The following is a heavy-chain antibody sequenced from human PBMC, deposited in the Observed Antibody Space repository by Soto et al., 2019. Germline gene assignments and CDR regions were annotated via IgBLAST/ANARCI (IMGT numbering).Heavy chain of an antibody. Sequence: SETLSLTCTVSGGSISGYYWSWIRQPPGKGLEWIGFIYYTGSTSYNPSLKSRVTISVDTSKNQFSLKVSSVTAADTAVFYCARGISALEFDYWGQGTLVTVSS. J-gene: IGHJ4*02. D-gene: IGHD1-1*01. CDR2: IYYTGST. V-gene: IGHV4-59*08. CDR3: ARGISALEFDY. CDR1: GGSISGYY.